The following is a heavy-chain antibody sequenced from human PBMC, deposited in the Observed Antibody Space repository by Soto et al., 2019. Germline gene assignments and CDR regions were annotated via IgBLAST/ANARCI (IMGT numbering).Heavy chain of an antibody. CDR2: IWYDGSNK. J-gene: IGHJ4*02. Sequence: PGGSLRLSCAASGFTFSSYGMHWVRQAPGKGLEWVAVIWYDGSNKYYADSVKGRFTISRDNSKNTLYLQMNSLRAEDTAVYYCAREDGVGATPYWGQGTLVTVSS. D-gene: IGHD1-26*01. CDR3: AREDGVGATPY. V-gene: IGHV3-33*01. CDR1: GFTFSSYG.